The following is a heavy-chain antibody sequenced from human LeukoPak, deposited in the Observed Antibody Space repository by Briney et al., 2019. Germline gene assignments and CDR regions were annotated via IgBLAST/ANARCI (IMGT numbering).Heavy chain of an antibody. J-gene: IGHJ4*02. CDR3: ARDNDGYFDY. V-gene: IGHV3-74*01. Sequence: GGSLRLSCAASGFTLSTYWMHWVRQAPGKGLVWVSRINPDGTTTSYADSVKGRFTISRDNAKDTLYLQMNSLRAEDTAVYYCARDNDGYFDYWGQGTLVTVSS. CDR1: GFTLSTYW. D-gene: IGHD1-1*01. CDR2: INPDGTTT.